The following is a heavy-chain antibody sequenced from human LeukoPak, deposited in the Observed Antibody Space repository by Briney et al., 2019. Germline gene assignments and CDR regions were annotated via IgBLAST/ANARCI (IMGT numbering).Heavy chain of an antibody. Sequence: GGSLRLSCAASGFSFSNYWMHWVRQAPGEGLVWVSRINSDETGTSYADSVKGRFTISRDNAKNTLYLQMNSPRAEDTAVYYCARDGSLPDYWGQGTLVTVSS. CDR2: INSDETGT. CDR1: GFSFSNYW. J-gene: IGHJ4*02. V-gene: IGHV3-74*01. CDR3: ARDGSLPDY.